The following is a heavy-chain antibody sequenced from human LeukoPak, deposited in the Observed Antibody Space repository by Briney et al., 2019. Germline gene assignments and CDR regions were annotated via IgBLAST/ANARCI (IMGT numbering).Heavy chain of an antibody. V-gene: IGHV3-23*01. J-gene: IGHJ4*02. CDR2: ISGSGGSA. CDR3: AKRGVVIRVILVGFHKEAYYFDS. CDR1: GITLSNYG. Sequence: GGSLRLSCAVSGITLSNYGMSWVRQAPGKGLEWVAGISGSGGSANYADSVKGRFTISRDNPKNTLYLQMNILRAEDTAVYFCAKRGVVIRVILVGFHKEAYYFDSWGQGALVTVSS. D-gene: IGHD3-22*01.